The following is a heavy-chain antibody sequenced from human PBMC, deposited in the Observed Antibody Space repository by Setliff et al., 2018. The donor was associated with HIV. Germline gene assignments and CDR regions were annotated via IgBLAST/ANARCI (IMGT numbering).Heavy chain of an antibody. V-gene: IGHV1-58*02. CDR3: AADCSGGSCPEYFQH. CDR2: IVVGSGNT. CDR1: GFTFTSSA. Sequence: GASVKVSCKASGFTFTSSAMQWVRQARGQRLEWIGWIVVGSGNTNYAQKFQERVTITRDMSTSTAYMELSSLRSEDTAVYYCAADCSGGSCPEYFQHWGQGTLVTVSS. D-gene: IGHD2-15*01. J-gene: IGHJ1*01.